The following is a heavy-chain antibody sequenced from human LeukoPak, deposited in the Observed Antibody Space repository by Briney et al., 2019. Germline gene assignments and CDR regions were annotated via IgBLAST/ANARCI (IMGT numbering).Heavy chain of an antibody. CDR1: GGSINSYY. V-gene: IGHV4-4*07. CDR3: ATNYTAVSAFDS. Sequence: PSETLSLIRTVSGGSINSYYWNWIRQPAGKGLEWIGHIYTRGSTKYNPSLKSRVTMSIDTSKNQFSLNLYSVTAADAAVYFCATNYTAVSAFDSWGQGTLVTVSS. CDR2: IYTRGST. J-gene: IGHJ4*02. D-gene: IGHD6-19*01.